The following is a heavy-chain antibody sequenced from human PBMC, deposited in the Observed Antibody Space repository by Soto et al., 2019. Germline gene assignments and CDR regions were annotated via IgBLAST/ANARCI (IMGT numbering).Heavy chain of an antibody. V-gene: IGHV3-21*03. CDR3: ARVGSTFARGRIGGVRYGLDV. CDR2: IDRFGSYS. J-gene: IGHJ6*02. CDR1: GFTFSTYT. Sequence: EVRLVESGGGLVKSGGSLRLSCSASGFTFSTYTMNWVRQAPGRGLEWVSNIDRFGSYSWYVDSVQGRFTISRDNAKNSLYLQMNSLRAEDTALYYCARVGSTFARGRIGGVRYGLDVWGQGTTVTVSS. D-gene: IGHD3-16*01.